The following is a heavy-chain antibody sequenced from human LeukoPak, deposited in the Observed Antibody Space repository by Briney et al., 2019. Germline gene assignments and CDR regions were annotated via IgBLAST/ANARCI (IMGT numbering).Heavy chain of an antibody. V-gene: IGHV4-34*01. CDR2: INHSGTT. Sequence: PSETLSLTCAVYGGPFSGYYWSWIRQPPGKGLAWIGEINHSGTTNYNPSLKSRVTISVDTSKNQFSLNLSSVTAADTAVYYCARGPTTYYNFWSGPVFDYWGQGTLVTVSS. CDR3: ARGPTTYYNFWSGPVFDY. D-gene: IGHD3-3*01. J-gene: IGHJ4*02. CDR1: GGPFSGYY.